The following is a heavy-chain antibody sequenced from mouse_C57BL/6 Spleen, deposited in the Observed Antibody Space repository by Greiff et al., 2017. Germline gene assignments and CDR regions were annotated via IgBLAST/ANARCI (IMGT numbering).Heavy chain of an antibody. CDR3: ARETQATSYFDY. D-gene: IGHD3-2*02. CDR1: GYTFTSYG. CDR2: INPRSGNT. V-gene: IGHV1-81*01. J-gene: IGHJ2*01. Sequence: VQQQQSGAELARPGASVKLSCKASGYTFTSYGIRWVKQRNGQGLEWIGEINPRSGNTYYNEKFKGKATLTADKSSITAYMELRSLTSEDSAVYFCARETQATSYFDYWGQGTTLTVSS.